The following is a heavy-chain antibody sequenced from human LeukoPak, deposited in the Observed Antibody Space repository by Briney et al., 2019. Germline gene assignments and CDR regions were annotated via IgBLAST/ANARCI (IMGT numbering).Heavy chain of an antibody. CDR3: AREVDTAMVLDAFDI. CDR2: ISAYNGNT. CDR1: GYSFTSYG. D-gene: IGHD5-18*01. Sequence: ASVKLSCKASGYSFTSYGISWERQAPGQGLELMGWISAYNGNTNYAQKLQGRVTMTTDTSTSTAYMELRSLRSDDTAVYYCAREVDTAMVLDAFDIWGQGTMVTVSS. J-gene: IGHJ3*02. V-gene: IGHV1-18*01.